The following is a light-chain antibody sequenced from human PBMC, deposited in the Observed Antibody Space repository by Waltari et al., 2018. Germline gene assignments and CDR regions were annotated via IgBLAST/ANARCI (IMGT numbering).Light chain of an antibody. CDR1: STDVGAYNY. CDR2: DVS. CDR3: SSFTNSGSWV. J-gene: IGLJ3*02. V-gene: IGLV2-14*01. Sequence: QSALTQSASVSGSPGQSITVSCTGTSTDVGAYNYVCWYQQRPGKAPNLMISDVSNRLSGCSVRFSGSKSGNTASLTISGLQAEDEADYYCSSFTNSGSWVFGGGTKVTVL.